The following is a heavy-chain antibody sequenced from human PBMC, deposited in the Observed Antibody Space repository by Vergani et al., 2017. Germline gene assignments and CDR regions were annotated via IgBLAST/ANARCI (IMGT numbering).Heavy chain of an antibody. CDR3: ARSRGSMVRGVRLGDDTFDI. CDR2: IYPGDSDT. V-gene: IGHV5-51*01. D-gene: IGHD3-10*01. CDR1: GYSFTSYW. Sequence: EVQLVQSGAEVKKPGESLKISCKGSGYSFTSYWIGWVRQMPGKGLEWMGIIYPGDSDTRYSPSFQGKVTISADKSISTDYLQWSSLKASDTAMYYCARSRGSMVRGVRLGDDTFDIWGQGTMVTVSS. J-gene: IGHJ3*02.